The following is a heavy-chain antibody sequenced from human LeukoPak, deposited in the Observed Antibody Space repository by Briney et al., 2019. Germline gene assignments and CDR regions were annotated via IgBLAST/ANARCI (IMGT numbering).Heavy chain of an antibody. CDR1: GGPISSGDYY. J-gene: IGHJ5*02. CDR2: IYYSGTT. CDR3: ARKGAVKWFDP. Sequence: TPSETLSLTCTVSGGPISSGDYYWSWIRQHPGKGLEWIGYIYYSGTTYYNPSLKSRVTISVDTSKNQFSLRLTSVTAADTAVYYCARKGAVKWFDPWGQGTLVTVSS. D-gene: IGHD3-16*01. V-gene: IGHV4-31*03.